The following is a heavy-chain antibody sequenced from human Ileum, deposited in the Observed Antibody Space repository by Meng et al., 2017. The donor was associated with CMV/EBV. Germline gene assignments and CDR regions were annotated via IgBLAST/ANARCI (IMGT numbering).Heavy chain of an antibody. CDR2: ITYSGTT. Sequence: QLQLQESGPGLVKPSETLPLTCTVSGDSISSGDYFWGWIRQPPKGLEWVASITYSGTTYYNPSLKGRVTMSVDTSKNQFSLKLNSVTAADTAVYYCVRASITMIDYWGQGTLVTVSS. CDR1: GDSISSGDYF. J-gene: IGHJ4*02. V-gene: IGHV4-39*07. D-gene: IGHD3-22*01. CDR3: VRASITMIDY.